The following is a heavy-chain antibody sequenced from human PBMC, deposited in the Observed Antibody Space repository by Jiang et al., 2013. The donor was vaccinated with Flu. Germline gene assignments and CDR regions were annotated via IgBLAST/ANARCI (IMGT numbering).Heavy chain of an antibody. D-gene: IGHD4-17*01. CDR1: GGTFSSYA. CDR3: ARGYGDYGDYYYGMDV. CDR2: IIPIFGTA. V-gene: IGHV1-69*06. Sequence: GAEVKKPGASVKVSCKASGGTFSSYAISWVRQAPGQGLEWMGGIIPIFGTANYAQKFQGRVTITADKSTSTAYMELSSLRSEDTAVYYCARGYGDYGDYYYGMDVWGQGTTVTVSS. J-gene: IGHJ6*02.